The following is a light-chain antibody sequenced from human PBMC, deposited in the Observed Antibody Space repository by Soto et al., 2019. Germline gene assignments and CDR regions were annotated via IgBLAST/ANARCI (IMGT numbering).Light chain of an antibody. J-gene: IGLJ1*01. CDR3: NSYTTSSTYV. Sequence: QSALTQPASVSGSPGQPITISCTGTSSDVGGYNYVSWYQQHPGKAPKVMIYDVSNRPSGVSNRFSGSKSGNTASLTISGLQAEDEADYYCNSYTTSSTYVFGTGTKGTVL. CDR1: SSDVGGYNY. V-gene: IGLV2-14*01. CDR2: DVS.